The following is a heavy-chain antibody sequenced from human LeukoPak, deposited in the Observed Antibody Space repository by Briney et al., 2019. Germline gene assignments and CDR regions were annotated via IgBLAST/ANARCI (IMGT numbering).Heavy chain of an antibody. CDR1: GGTFSSYA. CDR3: ARDYRGNDSSGYMLFDWFDP. CDR2: IIPILNIA. Sequence: SVKVSCKAFGGTFSSYAISWVRQAPGQGLEWMGRIIPILNIANYAQKFQGRVTITADKSTSTAYMELSSLRSEDTAVYYCARDYRGNDSSGYMLFDWFDPWGQGTLVTVSS. V-gene: IGHV1-69*04. D-gene: IGHD3-22*01. J-gene: IGHJ5*02.